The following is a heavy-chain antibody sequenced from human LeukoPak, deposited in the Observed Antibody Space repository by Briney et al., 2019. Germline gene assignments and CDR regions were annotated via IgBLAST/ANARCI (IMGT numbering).Heavy chain of an antibody. Sequence: PGESLKISCKGSGYSFSTYWIAWVRQVPGKGLEWMGIIYPGDSDTRYSPSFQGQVTISADKSISTAYLQWSSLKASDTAMYYCARRARDGYSSDYWGQGTLVTVSS. D-gene: IGHD5-24*01. CDR2: IYPGDSDT. CDR3: ARRARDGYSSDY. V-gene: IGHV5-51*01. J-gene: IGHJ4*02. CDR1: GYSFSTYW.